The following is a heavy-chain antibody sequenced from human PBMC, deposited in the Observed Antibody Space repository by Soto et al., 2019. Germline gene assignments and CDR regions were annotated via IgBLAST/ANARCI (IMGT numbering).Heavy chain of an antibody. CDR2: IDPSGGST. CDR3: ARAESGSYSCSGY. D-gene: IGHD1-26*01. CDR1: GYTLTRHY. J-gene: IGHJ4*02. V-gene: IGHV1-46*01. Sequence: GASVKGACKASGYTLTRHYMHCVRQSPGQGLEWMGIIDPSGGSTSYAQNFQGRVTMTRDTSTSTVYMELSSLRSEDTAVYYCARAESGSYSCSGYWGQGTLVTVSS.